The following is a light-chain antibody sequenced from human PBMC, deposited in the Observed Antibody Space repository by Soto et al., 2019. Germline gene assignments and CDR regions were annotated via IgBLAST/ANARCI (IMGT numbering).Light chain of an antibody. CDR1: PPLPPPP. CDR3: QQYGSSPF. V-gene: IGKV3-20*01. J-gene: IGKJ5*01. CDR2: GAS. Sequence: EIVLTQSPGTLSFPPPPPPPPPPPPPPPLPPPPPPPHQQKPGQAPRLLIYGASSRATGIPDRFSGSGSGTDFTLTISRLEPEDFAVYYCQQYGSSPFFGQGTRLEIK.